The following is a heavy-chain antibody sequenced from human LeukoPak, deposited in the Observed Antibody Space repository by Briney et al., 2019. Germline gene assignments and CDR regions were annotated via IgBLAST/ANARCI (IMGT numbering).Heavy chain of an antibody. Sequence: PGGSLRLSCAASGFTFDDFAMHWVRQAPGKSLEWVSLIGGDGANIYYADSVKGRFTISRDNSKNSLYLQMSSLRNEDTALYYCAKGEGSYFFYGLDVWGQGTTVTVSS. CDR2: IGGDGANI. CDR1: GFTFDDFA. V-gene: IGHV3-43*02. J-gene: IGHJ6*02. D-gene: IGHD1-26*01. CDR3: AKGEGSYFFYGLDV.